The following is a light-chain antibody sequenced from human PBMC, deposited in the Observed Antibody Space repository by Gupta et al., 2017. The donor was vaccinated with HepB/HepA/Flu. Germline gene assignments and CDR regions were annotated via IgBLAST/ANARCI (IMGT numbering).Light chain of an antibody. Sequence: DIQITQSPSTRSASIADRVTITCRASQRISNLLAWYKQKPGQEPKLLIYDASAFPWQLGVSCRFNGEGSGTEITLTISIQQQEDVATYYCQQNSSPPLSFGGGTKVEIK. CDR2: DAS. J-gene: IGKJ4*01. CDR3: QQNSSPPLS. V-gene: IGKV1-27*01. CDR1: QRISNL.